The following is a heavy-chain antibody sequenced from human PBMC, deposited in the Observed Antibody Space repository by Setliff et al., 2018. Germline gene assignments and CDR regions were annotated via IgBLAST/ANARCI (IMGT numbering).Heavy chain of an antibody. CDR1: GFTFSSYS. Sequence: GGSLRLSCAASGFTFSSYSMNWVRQAPGKGLEWVSSISSSSSYIYYADSVKGRFTISRDNAKNSLYLQMSSLRAEDTAVYYCARDLRAYSSGWYGMDAFDIWGQGTMVTVSS. CDR3: ARDLRAYSSGWYGMDAFDI. CDR2: ISSSSSYI. D-gene: IGHD6-19*01. J-gene: IGHJ3*02. V-gene: IGHV3-21*01.